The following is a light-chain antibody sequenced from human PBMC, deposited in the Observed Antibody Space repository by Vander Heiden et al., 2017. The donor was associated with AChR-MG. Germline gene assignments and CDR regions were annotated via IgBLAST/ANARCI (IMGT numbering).Light chain of an antibody. CDR1: QGVRN. J-gene: IGKJ1*01. Sequence: EIVLTQSPGPLSLSPGERATLSCRASQGVRNLTWYQQNPGQAPRLLIYDSSRRATGIPGRFSGSGSGTDFTLTISRLEPEDFALYYCQQFGSSPRTFGQGTKVELK. CDR2: DSS. CDR3: QQFGSSPRT. V-gene: IGKV3-20*01.